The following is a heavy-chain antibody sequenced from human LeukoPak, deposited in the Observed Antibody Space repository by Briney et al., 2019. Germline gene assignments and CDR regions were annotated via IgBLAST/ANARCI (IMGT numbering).Heavy chain of an antibody. Sequence: SETLSLTCAVYGGSFSGYYWSWIRQPPGKGLEWIGEINHSGSTNYNPSLKSRITISVDTSKNQFSLKLSSVTAADTAVYYCARSKGGRGFDPWGQGTLVTVSS. CDR1: GGSFSGYY. D-gene: IGHD3-16*01. V-gene: IGHV4-34*01. CDR3: ARSKGGRGFDP. CDR2: INHSGST. J-gene: IGHJ5*02.